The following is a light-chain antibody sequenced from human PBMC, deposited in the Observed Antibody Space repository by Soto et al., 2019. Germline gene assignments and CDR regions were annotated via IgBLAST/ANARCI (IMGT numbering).Light chain of an antibody. CDR3: AAWDDSLSGFVV. CDR2: RNN. V-gene: IGLV1-47*01. CDR1: SSNIGSNY. Sequence: QAVVTQPPSASGTPGQRVTISCSGSSSNIGSNYVYWFQQLPGTAPKLLIYRNNQRPSGVPDRFSGSKSGTSASLAISGLRSEDEADHYCAAWDDSLSGFVVFGGGTKLTVL. J-gene: IGLJ2*01.